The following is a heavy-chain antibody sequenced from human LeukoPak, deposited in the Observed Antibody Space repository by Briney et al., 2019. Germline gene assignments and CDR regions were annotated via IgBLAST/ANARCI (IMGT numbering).Heavy chain of an antibody. CDR1: GYTFTGYY. V-gene: IGHV1-2*02. Sequence: GASVKVSCKASGYTFTGYYMHWVRQAPGQGLEWMGWINPNSGGTNYAQKFQGRVTMTRDTSISTAYMELSRLRSDNTAVYYCARELLWFGELFFWGQGTLVTVSS. CDR3: ARELLWFGELFF. J-gene: IGHJ4*02. D-gene: IGHD3-10*01. CDR2: INPNSGGT.